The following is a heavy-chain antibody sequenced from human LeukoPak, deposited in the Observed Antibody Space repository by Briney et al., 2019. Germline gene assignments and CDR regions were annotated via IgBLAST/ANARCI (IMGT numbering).Heavy chain of an antibody. V-gene: IGHV3-21*01. CDR1: GFTFSSYS. J-gene: IGHJ6*03. D-gene: IGHD3-16*01. Sequence: GGSLRLSCAASGFTFSSYSMNWVRQAPGKRLEWVSSISSSSSYIYYADSVKGRFTISRDNAKNSLYLQMNSLRAEDTAVYYCAKGFGGYYYYYMDVWGKGTTVTVSS. CDR3: AKGFGGYYYYYMDV. CDR2: ISSSSSYI.